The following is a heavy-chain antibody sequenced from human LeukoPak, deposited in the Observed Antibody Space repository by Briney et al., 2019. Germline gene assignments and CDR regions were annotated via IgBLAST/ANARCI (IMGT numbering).Heavy chain of an antibody. Sequence: ASVKVSCKASGYTFTGHYIHWMRQAPGQGLEWMGRINPNNGGTNYAQKFQGRVTMTRDTSISTAYMELSRLRSDDTAVYYCARDSTGLNLDYWGQGTLVTVSS. CDR3: ARDSTGLNLDY. V-gene: IGHV1-2*06. D-gene: IGHD1-14*01. CDR1: GYTFTGHY. J-gene: IGHJ4*02. CDR2: INPNNGGT.